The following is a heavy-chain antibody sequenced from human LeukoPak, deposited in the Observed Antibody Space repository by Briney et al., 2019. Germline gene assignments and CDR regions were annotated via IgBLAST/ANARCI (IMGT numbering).Heavy chain of an antibody. CDR2: IYTSGST. J-gene: IGHJ4*02. D-gene: IGHD6-19*01. Sequence: PSETLSLTCTVSGGSISSYYWSWIRQPAGKGLEWIGRIYTSGSTNYNPSLKSRVTISVDTSKNQFSLKLSSVTAADTAVYYCARESGSGWYQKAYYFDYWGQGTLVTVSS. CDR1: GGSISSYY. CDR3: ARESGSGWYQKAYYFDY. V-gene: IGHV4-4*07.